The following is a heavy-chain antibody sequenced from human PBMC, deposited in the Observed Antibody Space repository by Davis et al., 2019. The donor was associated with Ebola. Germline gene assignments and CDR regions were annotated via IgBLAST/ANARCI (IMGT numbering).Heavy chain of an antibody. V-gene: IGHV3-11*01. J-gene: IGHJ4*02. CDR2: ISTSGTNK. D-gene: IGHD3-22*01. CDR3: ARHGGYYNSSGNYHGGYFEN. Sequence: PGGSLRLSCAASGFTFSDYFMSWIRQAPGQGLEWLSYISTSGTNKYYADSVKGRFTISRDNTKKSLYLQMNNLRAEDTAIYYCARHGGYYNSSGNYHGGYFENWGQGTLVTVSS. CDR1: GFTFSDYF.